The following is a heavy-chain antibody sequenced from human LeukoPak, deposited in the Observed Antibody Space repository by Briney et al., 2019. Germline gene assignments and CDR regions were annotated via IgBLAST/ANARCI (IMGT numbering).Heavy chain of an antibody. D-gene: IGHD2-2*01. V-gene: IGHV1-69*13. Sequence: WASVKVSCKASGGTFSSYAISWVRQAPGQGLEWMGGIIPIFGTANYAQKFQGRVTITADESTSTAYMELSRLRSDDTAVYYCARAQGYCSSTSCYEVAFDIWGQGTMVTVSS. J-gene: IGHJ3*02. CDR1: GGTFSSYA. CDR3: ARAQGYCSSTSCYEVAFDI. CDR2: IIPIFGTA.